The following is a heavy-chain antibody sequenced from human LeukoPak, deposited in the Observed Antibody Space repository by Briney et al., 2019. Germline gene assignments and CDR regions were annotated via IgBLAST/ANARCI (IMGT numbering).Heavy chain of an antibody. CDR2: IYYSGST. V-gene: IGHV4-59*01. CDR1: GGSISSYY. CDR3: ATGIAAAGTPRYYGMDV. Sequence: SETLSLTCTVSGGSISSYYWSWIRQPPGKGLEWIGYIYYSGSTNYNPSLKSRVTISVDTSKNQSSLKLSSVTAAGTAVYYCATGIAAAGTPRYYGMDVWGQGTTVTVSS. D-gene: IGHD6-13*01. J-gene: IGHJ6*02.